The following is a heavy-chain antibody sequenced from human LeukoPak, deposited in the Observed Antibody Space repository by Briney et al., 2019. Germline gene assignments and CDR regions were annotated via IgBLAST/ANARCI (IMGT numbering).Heavy chain of an antibody. CDR3: ARVVGAVPAATTIFDY. V-gene: IGHV4-39*07. Sequence: SETLSLTCTVSGGSISSSSYYWGWIRQPPGKGLEWIGSIYYSGSTYYNPSLKSRVTISVDTSKNQFSLKLSSVTAADTAVYYCARVVGAVPAATTIFDYWGQGTLVTVSS. CDR2: IYYSGST. D-gene: IGHD2-2*01. J-gene: IGHJ4*02. CDR1: GGSISSSSYY.